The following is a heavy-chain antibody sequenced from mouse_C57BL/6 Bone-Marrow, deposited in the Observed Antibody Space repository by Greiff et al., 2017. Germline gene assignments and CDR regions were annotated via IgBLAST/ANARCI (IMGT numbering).Heavy chain of an antibody. J-gene: IGHJ1*03. D-gene: IGHD1-1*01. CDR1: GFTFSSYA. CDR3: TREEDYYGSSYYWYCDV. CDR2: ISSGGDYI. Sequence: EVKLQESGEGLVKPGGSLKLSCAASGFTFSSYAMSWVRQTPEKRLEWVAYISSGGDYIYYADTVKGRFTISRDNARNTLYLQMSSLKSEDTAMYYCTREEDYYGSSYYWYCDVWGTGTTVTVSS. V-gene: IGHV5-9-1*02.